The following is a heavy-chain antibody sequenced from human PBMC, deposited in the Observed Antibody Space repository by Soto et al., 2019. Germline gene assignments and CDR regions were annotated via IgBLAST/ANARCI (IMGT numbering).Heavy chain of an antibody. J-gene: IGHJ4*02. D-gene: IGHD6-19*01. V-gene: IGHV3-23*01. CDR1: GFTFSSYA. CDR2: ISGSGGST. Sequence: PGGSLRLSCAASGFTFSSYAMSWVRQAPGKGLEWVSAISGSGGSTYYADSVKGRFTISRDNSKNTLYLQMNSLRAEDTAVYYCARAEYPQPPHPGMAVAGPIDYWGQGTLVTVSS. CDR3: ARAEYPQPPHPGMAVAGPIDY.